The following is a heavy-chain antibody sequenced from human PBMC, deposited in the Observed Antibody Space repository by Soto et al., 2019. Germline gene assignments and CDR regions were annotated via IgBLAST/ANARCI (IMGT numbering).Heavy chain of an antibody. CDR3: ARAAGRFRELYWFDP. Sequence: QVQLVQSGAEVKKPRASVKVSCKASGYTFTSYNMHWVRQAPGQGLEWVGMINPLGFSTTYAQKFPGRVTITRDKSTSVEYMDLTNLKSEDTAVNYCARAAGRFRELYWFDPWGQGTLVTVST. CDR1: GYTFTSYN. V-gene: IGHV1-46*01. D-gene: IGHD3-10*01. CDR2: INPLGFST. J-gene: IGHJ5*02.